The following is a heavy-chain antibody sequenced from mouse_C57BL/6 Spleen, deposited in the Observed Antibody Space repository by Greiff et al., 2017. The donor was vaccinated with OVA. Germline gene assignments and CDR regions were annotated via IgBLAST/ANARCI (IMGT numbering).Heavy chain of an antibody. J-gene: IGHJ4*01. Sequence: DVKLVESGGGLVKPGGSLKLSCAASGFTFSDYGMHWVRQAPGKGLEWVAYISSGSSTIYYADTVKGRFTFSSAKANNTLFLQMTSLRSEDTAMYYCASLCYGSSPYAMDYWGQGTSVTVSS. CDR1: GFTFSDYG. CDR2: ISSGSSTI. V-gene: IGHV5-17*01. CDR3: ASLCYGSSPYAMDY. D-gene: IGHD1-1*01.